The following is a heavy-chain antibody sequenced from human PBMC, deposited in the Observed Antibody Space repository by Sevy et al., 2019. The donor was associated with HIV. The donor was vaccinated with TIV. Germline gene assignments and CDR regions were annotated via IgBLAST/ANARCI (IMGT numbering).Heavy chain of an antibody. V-gene: IGHV3-15*01. D-gene: IGHD1-26*01. CDR1: GFTFSEAW. Sequence: GGSLRLSCPASGFTFSEAWMSWVRQAPGKGLEWVGRIKSTTDAATRDFAAPVRGRFSISRDDSANTVYLVMNNLKPEDTGVYYCAAGTGSSDFDYWGQGTLVTVSS. CDR2: IKSTTDAATR. CDR3: AAGTGSSDFDY. J-gene: IGHJ4*02.